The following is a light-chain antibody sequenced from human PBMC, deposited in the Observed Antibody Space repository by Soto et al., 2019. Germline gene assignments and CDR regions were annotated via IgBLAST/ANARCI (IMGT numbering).Light chain of an antibody. CDR3: QRYDTSSWT. J-gene: IGKJ1*01. CDR1: QSVSSCY. CDR2: GAS. Sequence: EIVLTQSPGTLSLSPGERATLSCRASQSVSSCYLAWYQQKPGQAPRLLIFGASNRAAGTPDRFSGSGSGTDFTLTISRLEPEDFAVYYCQRYDTSSWTFGQGTKVEIK. V-gene: IGKV3-20*01.